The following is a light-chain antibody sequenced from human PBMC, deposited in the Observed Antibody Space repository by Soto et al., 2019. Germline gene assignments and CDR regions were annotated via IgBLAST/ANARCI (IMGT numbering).Light chain of an antibody. J-gene: IGKJ2*01. CDR3: HQYGSAPYT. Sequence: EIVLTQSPGTLSLSPGERATLSCRASQSVTSSYLAWYQLKPGQAPRLLNYVASSRATGVPDRFSGSGSGTDFTLTITGLEPEDFAVYYCHQYGSAPYTFGKGTKLEIK. CDR2: VAS. CDR1: QSVTSSY. V-gene: IGKV3-20*01.